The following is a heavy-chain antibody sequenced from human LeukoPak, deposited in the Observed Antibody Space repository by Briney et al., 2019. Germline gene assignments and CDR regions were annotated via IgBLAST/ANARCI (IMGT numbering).Heavy chain of an antibody. CDR2: IYPGDSDT. CDR1: GYSFTSYW. D-gene: IGHD5-18*01. Sequence: GESLKISCKGSGYSFTSYWIGWVRQMPGKGLEWMGIIYPGDSDTRYSPSFQGQVTISADKSISTAYLQWSSLKASDTAMYYCARQKYSYGYQDYYYMDVWGKGTTVTVSS. V-gene: IGHV5-51*01. J-gene: IGHJ6*03. CDR3: ARQKYSYGYQDYYYMDV.